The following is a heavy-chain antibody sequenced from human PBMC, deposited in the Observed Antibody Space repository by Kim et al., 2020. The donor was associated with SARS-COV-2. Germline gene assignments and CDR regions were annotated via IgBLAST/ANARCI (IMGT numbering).Heavy chain of an antibody. CDR1: GGSISSGGYY. CDR2: TYYSGST. V-gene: IGHV4-31*03. D-gene: IGHD3-10*01. CDR3: TSDSRGFGSGSYYRAFDY. J-gene: IGHJ4*02. Sequence: SESLSLTCTVSGGSISSGGYYWSWIRQHPGKGLEWIGYTYYSGSTYYNPSLKSRVTISVDTSKNQFSLKLSSVTAADTAAYYCTSDSRGFGSGSYYRAFDYGGQGTLVTVPS.